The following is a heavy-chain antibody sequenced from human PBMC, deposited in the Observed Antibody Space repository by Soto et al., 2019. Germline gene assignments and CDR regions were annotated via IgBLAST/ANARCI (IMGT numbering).Heavy chain of an antibody. Sequence: DVQLEESGGGLVQPGGSLRLSCGASGFTFSSYWMHWVRQAPGKGLVWVSRINSDGSRTNYADSVKGRFTISRDNAKNTVYLQLNSLSAEDTALYYCARIVTGYYYVGVWGKGTTVTVSS. CDR2: INSDGSRT. CDR1: GFTFSSYW. V-gene: IGHV3-74*01. CDR3: ARIVTGYYYVGV. D-gene: IGHD1-26*01. J-gene: IGHJ6*03.